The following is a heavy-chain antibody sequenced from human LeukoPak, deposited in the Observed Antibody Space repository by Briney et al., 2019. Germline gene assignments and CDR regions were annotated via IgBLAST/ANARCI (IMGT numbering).Heavy chain of an antibody. Sequence: ASVKVSCKASGYTFTGYYMHWVRQAPGQGLEWMGWINPNSGGTNYAQKFQGRVTMTRDTSISTAYMEVSRLRSDDTAVYYCARGGRYCSGGSCYSLFWFDPWGQGTLVTVSS. V-gene: IGHV1-2*02. CDR3: ARGGRYCSGGSCYSLFWFDP. D-gene: IGHD2-15*01. J-gene: IGHJ5*02. CDR1: GYTFTGYY. CDR2: INPNSGGT.